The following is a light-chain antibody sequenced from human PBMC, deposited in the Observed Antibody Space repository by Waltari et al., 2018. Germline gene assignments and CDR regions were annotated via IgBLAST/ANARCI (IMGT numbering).Light chain of an antibody. CDR1: RGDVGDYNY. CDR2: DVN. V-gene: IGLV2-23*02. J-gene: IGLJ1*01. Sequence: QSALTQPASVSGSPGQSITIPCTGTRGDVGDYNYVSWYQQHPGKAPKLIIYDVNRRPSGVSNRFSGSKSGNTASLTVSGLQAEDEADYYCCSYAGASAYVFGTGTKVTVL. CDR3: CSYAGASAYV.